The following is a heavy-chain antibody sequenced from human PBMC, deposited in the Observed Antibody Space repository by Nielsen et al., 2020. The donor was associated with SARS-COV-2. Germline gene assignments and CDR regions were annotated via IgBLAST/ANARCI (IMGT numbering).Heavy chain of an antibody. CDR1: GGSISSYY. V-gene: IGHV4-59*08. CDR3: ASHSNPEYYYYYGMDV. CDR2: IYYSGST. D-gene: IGHD4-11*01. J-gene: IGHJ6*02. Sequence: SETLSLTCTVSGGSISSYYWSWIRQPPGKGLEWIGYIYYSGSTNYNPSLKSQVTISVDTSKNQFSLKLSSVTAADTAVYYCASHSNPEYYYYYGMDVWGQGTTVTVSS.